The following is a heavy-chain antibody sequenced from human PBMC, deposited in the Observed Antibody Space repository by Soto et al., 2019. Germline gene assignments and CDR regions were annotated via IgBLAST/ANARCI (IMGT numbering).Heavy chain of an antibody. Sequence: GESLKISCRASGYNFTDSWISWVRQMPGKGLEWVGRLDPKDSYTDYSPSFQGHVSISSDQSLNTAYLRWSSLKTSDTAIYCCARVRIIDSGMVDFDYWGLGTLVTVSS. CDR3: ARVRIIDSGMVDFDY. CDR2: LDPKDSYT. J-gene: IGHJ4*02. V-gene: IGHV5-10-1*01. CDR1: GYNFTDSW. D-gene: IGHD2-15*01.